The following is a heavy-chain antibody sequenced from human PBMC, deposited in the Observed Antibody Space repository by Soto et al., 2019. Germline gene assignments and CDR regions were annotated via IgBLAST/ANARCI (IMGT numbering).Heavy chain of an antibody. CDR2: ISYDGSNK. CDR3: ARDLLHGSEQWPDVYYYYGMDV. V-gene: IGHV3-30-3*01. CDR1: GFTFSSYA. D-gene: IGHD6-19*01. J-gene: IGHJ6*02. Sequence: GGSLRLSCAASGFTFSSYAMHWVRQAPGKGLEWVAVISYDGSNKYYADSVKGRFTISRDNSKNTLYLQMNSLRAEDTAVYYCARDLLHGSEQWPDVYYYYGMDVWGQGTTVTVSS.